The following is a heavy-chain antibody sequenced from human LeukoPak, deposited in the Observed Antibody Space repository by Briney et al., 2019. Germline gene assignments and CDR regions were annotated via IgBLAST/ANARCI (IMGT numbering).Heavy chain of an antibody. V-gene: IGHV4-34*01. J-gene: IGHJ4*02. CDR3: ARRGRVVRGDLDY. CDR2: INHSGST. D-gene: IGHD3-10*01. Sequence: SETLSLTCAVYGGSFSGYYWSWIRQPPGKGLEWIGEINHSGSTNYNPSLKSRVTISVDTSKNQFSLKLSSVTAADTAVYYCARRGRVVRGDLDYWGQGTLVTVSS. CDR1: GGSFSGYY.